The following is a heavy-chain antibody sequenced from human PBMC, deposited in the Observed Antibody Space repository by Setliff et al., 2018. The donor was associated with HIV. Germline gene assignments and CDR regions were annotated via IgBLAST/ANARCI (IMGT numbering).Heavy chain of an antibody. J-gene: IGHJ6*03. D-gene: IGHD2-2*01. V-gene: IGHV5-51*01. CDR2: IYPGDSDT. CDR3: ARQPGRAAMGRENYYYYYMDV. Sequence: ESLKISCQASGYSFTKFWIGWVRQMPGKGLEWMGLIYPGDSDTRYSPSFQGQVTISADSSISTAYLQWRSLKASDTAMYYCARQPGRAAMGRENYYYYYMDVWGKGTTVTVSS. CDR1: GYSFTKFW.